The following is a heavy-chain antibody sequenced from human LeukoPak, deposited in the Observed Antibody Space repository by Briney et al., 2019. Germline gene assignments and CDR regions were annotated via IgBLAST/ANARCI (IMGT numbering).Heavy chain of an antibody. CDR2: ISAYNGKT. CDR3: ARSARYYYGSGGWFDP. Sequence: GASVKVSCKASGYTFTNYGINWVRQAPGQGLEWMGWISAYNGKTNYEQKLQGRVTMTRDTSTSTAYMELRSLRSDDTAVYYCARSARYYYGSGGWFDPWGQGTLVTVSS. J-gene: IGHJ5*02. V-gene: IGHV1-18*01. D-gene: IGHD3-10*01. CDR1: GYTFTNYG.